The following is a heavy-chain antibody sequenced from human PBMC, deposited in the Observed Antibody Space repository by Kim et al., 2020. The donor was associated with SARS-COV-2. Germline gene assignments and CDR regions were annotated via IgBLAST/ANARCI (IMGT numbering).Heavy chain of an antibody. V-gene: IGHV4-61*01. D-gene: IGHD6-19*01. CDR3: ARTLQQYSSGWPAFDY. CDR1: GGSVSSGSYY. Sequence: SETLSLTCTVSGGSVSSGSYYWSWIRQPPGKGLEWIGYIYYSGSTNYNPSLKSRVTISVDTSKNQFSLKLSSVTAADTAVYYCARTLQQYSSGWPAFDYWGQGTLVTVSS. CDR2: IYYSGST. J-gene: IGHJ4*02.